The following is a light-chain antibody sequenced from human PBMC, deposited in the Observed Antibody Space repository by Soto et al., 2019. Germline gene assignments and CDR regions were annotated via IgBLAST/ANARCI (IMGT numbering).Light chain of an antibody. CDR1: QSVSSN. V-gene: IGKV3-15*01. CDR3: QQYNNWPQT. J-gene: IGKJ1*01. Sequence: EIVMTQSPATLSVSPGERATLSCRASQSVSSNLAWYQQKPGQAPRLLIYGASTRATGIPARFSGSGSGTEFPLTISSLQSEDFAVYYCQQYNNWPQTFGQGIKVEIK. CDR2: GAS.